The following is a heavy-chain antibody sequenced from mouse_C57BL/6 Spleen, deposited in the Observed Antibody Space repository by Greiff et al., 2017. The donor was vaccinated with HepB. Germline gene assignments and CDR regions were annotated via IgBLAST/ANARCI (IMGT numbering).Heavy chain of an antibody. Sequence: VQLQQSGAELARPGASVKLSCKASGYTFTSYGISWVKQRTGQGLEWIGEIYPRSGNTYYNEKFKGKATLTADKSSSTAYMELRSLTSEDSAVYFCARGALDSSGYDYAMDYWGQGTSVTVSS. V-gene: IGHV1-81*01. J-gene: IGHJ4*01. CDR2: IYPRSGNT. CDR1: GYTFTSYG. CDR3: ARGALDSSGYDYAMDY. D-gene: IGHD3-2*02.